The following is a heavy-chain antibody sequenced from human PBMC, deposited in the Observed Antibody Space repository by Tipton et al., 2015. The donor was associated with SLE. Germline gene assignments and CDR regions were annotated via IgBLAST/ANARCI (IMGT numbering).Heavy chain of an antibody. CDR2: ISGGGGTT. CDR1: EFTFNNHH. Sequence: SLRLSCAASEFTFNNHHMTWVRQAPGKGLEWVSGISGGGGTTAFADSVKGRFIISRDTSKNTLYLYMNSLRAEDTAEYYCAKDRRYGGNSEFGDWGQGTLVTVSS. CDR3: AKDRRYGGNSEFGD. D-gene: IGHD4-23*01. J-gene: IGHJ4*02. V-gene: IGHV3-23*01.